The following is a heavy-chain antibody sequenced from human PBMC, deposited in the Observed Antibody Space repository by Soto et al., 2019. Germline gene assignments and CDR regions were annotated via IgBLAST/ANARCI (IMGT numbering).Heavy chain of an antibody. V-gene: IGHV1-8*01. D-gene: IGHD6-13*01. CDR3: TGSSWTEVGRGC. Sequence: VSVKVSCKASGYTFTSWDVYWVRQAAGQGLEWMGYMNPSSGNTGYEQKFQRRVTMTRDTSISTAYMELSSLTSDDTSVYYCTGSSWTEVGRGCWGQGTPGTAAS. CDR2: MNPSSGNT. J-gene: IGHJ4*01. CDR1: GYTFTSWD.